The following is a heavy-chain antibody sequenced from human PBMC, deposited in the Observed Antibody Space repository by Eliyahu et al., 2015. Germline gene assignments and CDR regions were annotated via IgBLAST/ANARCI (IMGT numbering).Heavy chain of an antibody. J-gene: IGHJ4*02. CDR3: AKDIGSGSRTWYYFDY. V-gene: IGHV3-9*01. D-gene: IGHD6-13*01. CDR2: ISWNSDNI. Sequence: EVRLVDSGGGLVQPGRSLRLSCAASGFSFDDYAMHWVRQAPGKGLEWVSGISWNSDNIGYGNSVKGRFTISRDNAKNPLYLQMNSLRAGDTALYYCAKDIGSGSRTWYYFDYWGQGTLVTVSS. CDR1: GFSFDDYA.